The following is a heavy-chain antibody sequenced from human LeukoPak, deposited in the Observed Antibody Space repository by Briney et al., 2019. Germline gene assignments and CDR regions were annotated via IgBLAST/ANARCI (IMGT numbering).Heavy chain of an antibody. CDR3: ARAGLLWFGELEYGMDV. Sequence: ASVKVSCKASGYTFTSYGISWVRQAPGQGLEWVGWISAYNGNTNYAQKLQGRVTMTTHTSTSTAYMELRSLRSDDTAVYYCARAGLLWFGELEYGMDVWGQGTTVTVSS. D-gene: IGHD3-10*01. CDR2: ISAYNGNT. J-gene: IGHJ6*02. V-gene: IGHV1-18*01. CDR1: GYTFTSYG.